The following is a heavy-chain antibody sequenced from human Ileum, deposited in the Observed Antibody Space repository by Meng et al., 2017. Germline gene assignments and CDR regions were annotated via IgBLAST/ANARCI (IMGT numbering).Heavy chain of an antibody. V-gene: IGHV4-34*02. J-gene: IGHJ4*02. CDR1: GASFTGYS. CDR2: VNHDGGT. CDR3: AREGSWFGADY. Sequence: VQLPQGGAGLLQPSAPRSLTCTVYGASFTGYSWTRIRQSPGKGLEWIGEVNHDGGTNYIPSLKSRVIISIDTSKNQFSLKLTAVTATDAVVYYCAREGSWFGADYWGQGTLVTVSS. D-gene: IGHD3-10*01.